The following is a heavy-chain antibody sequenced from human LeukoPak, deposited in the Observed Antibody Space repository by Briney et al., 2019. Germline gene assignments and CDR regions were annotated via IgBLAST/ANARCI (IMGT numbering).Heavy chain of an antibody. CDR1: GFNFRAYW. CDR3: ARDGGVRGRLAYFDY. V-gene: IGHV3-7*01. Sequence: PGGSLRLSCAASGFNFRAYWMSWARQAPGKGLEWVANIRHDGGEEYYVDSVKGRFTISRDNAKKSLYLQMNSLRAEDTAVYYCARDGGVRGRLAYFDYWGQGNLVTVSS. J-gene: IGHJ4*02. D-gene: IGHD2-8*02. CDR2: IRHDGGEE.